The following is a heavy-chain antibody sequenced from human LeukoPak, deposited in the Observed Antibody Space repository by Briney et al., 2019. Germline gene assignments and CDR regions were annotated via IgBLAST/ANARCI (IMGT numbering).Heavy chain of an antibody. D-gene: IGHD3-3*01. J-gene: IGHJ4*02. CDR1: GYTFTSYG. CDR2: ISAYNGNT. CDR3: ARDFCADFWSGYCSFDY. V-gene: IGHV1-18*01. Sequence: ASVKVSCKASGYTFTSYGISWVRQAPGKGLEWMGWISAYNGNTNYAQKLQGRVTMTTDTSTSTAYMELRSLRSDDTAVYYCARDFCADFWSGYCSFDYWGQGTLVTVSS.